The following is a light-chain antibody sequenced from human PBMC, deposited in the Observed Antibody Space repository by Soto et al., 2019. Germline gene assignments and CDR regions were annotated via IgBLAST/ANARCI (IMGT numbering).Light chain of an antibody. Sequence: MTQSPATLSVSPGEGATLSCRASQSVRSDLAWYQQKPGRAPKRLIYGSSSLQSGVPSRFSGRGSGTEFTLTISSLQPEDFATYYCLQHNVFPRTFGQGTKVEIK. J-gene: IGKJ1*01. CDR2: GSS. CDR1: QSVRSD. V-gene: IGKV1-17*01. CDR3: LQHNVFPRT.